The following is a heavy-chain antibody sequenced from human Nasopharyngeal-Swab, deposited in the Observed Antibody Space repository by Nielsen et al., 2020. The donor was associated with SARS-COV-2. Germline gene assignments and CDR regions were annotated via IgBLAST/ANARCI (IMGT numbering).Heavy chain of an antibody. Sequence: KVSCKASGGTFSSYAISWVRQAPGQGLEWMGGIIPILGIANYAQKFQGRVTITADKSTSTAYMELSSLRSEDTAVYYCARGDSYGASWYFDLWGRGTLVTVSS. J-gene: IGHJ2*01. D-gene: IGHD5-18*01. CDR2: IIPILGIA. CDR3: ARGDSYGASWYFDL. V-gene: IGHV1-69*10. CDR1: GGTFSSYA.